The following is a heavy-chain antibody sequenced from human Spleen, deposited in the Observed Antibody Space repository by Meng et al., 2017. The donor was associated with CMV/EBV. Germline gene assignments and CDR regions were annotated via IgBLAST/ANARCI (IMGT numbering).Heavy chain of an antibody. CDR3: ARTTTAMYYYGMDV. D-gene: IGHD5-18*01. V-gene: IGHV4-34*01. J-gene: IGHJ6*02. Sequence: SETLSLTCAVYGGSFSGYYWSWIRQPPGKGLEWIGEINHSGSTNYNPSLKSRVTRSVDTSKNQFSLKLSSVTAADTAVYYCARTTTAMYYYGMDVWGQGTTVTVSS. CDR1: GGSFSGYY. CDR2: INHSGST.